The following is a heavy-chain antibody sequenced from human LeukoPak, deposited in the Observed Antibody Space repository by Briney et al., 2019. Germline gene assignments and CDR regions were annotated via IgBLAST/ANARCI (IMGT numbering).Heavy chain of an antibody. D-gene: IGHD4-17*01. V-gene: IGHV3-30*03. J-gene: IGHJ6*02. Sequence: QPGRSLRLSCAASGFTFSSYGMHWVRQAPGKGLEWVAVISYDGSNKYYADSVKGRFTISRDNSKNTLYLQMNSLRAEDTAVYYCASTGLFWDYGDWGMDVWGQGTTVTVSS. CDR3: ASTGLFWDYGDWGMDV. CDR1: GFTFSSYG. CDR2: ISYDGSNK.